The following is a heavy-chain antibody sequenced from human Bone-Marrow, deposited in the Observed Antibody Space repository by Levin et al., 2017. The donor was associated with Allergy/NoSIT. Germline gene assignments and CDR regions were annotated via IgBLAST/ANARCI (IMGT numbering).Heavy chain of an antibody. CDR1: GFTFTNYF. V-gene: IGHV3-74*01. CDR2: INGDGSLT. CDR3: TRDPGRNWFDP. Sequence: SCAASGFTFTNYFLHWVRQAPGGGLLWVSRINGDGSLTHYADSVEGRFTISRDNAKNTLYLQMDSLGVEDTAVYYCTRDPGRNWFDPWGQGTLVTVSS. J-gene: IGHJ5*02.